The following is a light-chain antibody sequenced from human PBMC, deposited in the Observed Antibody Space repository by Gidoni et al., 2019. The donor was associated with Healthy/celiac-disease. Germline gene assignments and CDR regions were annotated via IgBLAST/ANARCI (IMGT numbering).Light chain of an antibody. J-gene: IGKJ2*01. CDR3: RQRSNWPSYT. Sequence: EIVLTQSPATLSLSPGERATLSCRASQSVSSYLAWYQQKPGQAPRLLIYDASNRATGIPARFSGSGSGTAFTLTISSLVPEDFAVYYCRQRSNWPSYTFGQGTKLEIK. CDR1: QSVSSY. CDR2: DAS. V-gene: IGKV3-11*01.